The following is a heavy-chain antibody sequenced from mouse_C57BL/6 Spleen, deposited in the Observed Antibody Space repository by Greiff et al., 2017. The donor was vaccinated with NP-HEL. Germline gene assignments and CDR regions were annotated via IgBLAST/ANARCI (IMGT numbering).Heavy chain of an antibody. Sequence: LQQSGAELVRPGSSVKLSCKDSYFAFMASAMHWVKQRPGHGLEWIGSFTMYSDATEYSENFKGKATLTANTSSSTAYMELSSLTSEDSAVYYCAREDYDGPWFAYWGQGTLVTVSA. CDR1: YFAFMASA. J-gene: IGHJ3*01. CDR2: FTMYSDAT. D-gene: IGHD2-4*01. V-gene: IGHV1-49*01. CDR3: AREDYDGPWFAY.